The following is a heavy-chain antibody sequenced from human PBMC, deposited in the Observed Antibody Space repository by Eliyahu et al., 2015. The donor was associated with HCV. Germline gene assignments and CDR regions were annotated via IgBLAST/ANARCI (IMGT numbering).Heavy chain of an antibody. CDR3: ARHKGYKGWEMATITANWFDP. V-gene: IGHV4-39*01. Sequence: QLQLQESGPGLVKPSETLSXTCTVXGGSISSSSYXWGXIRQPPGKGLEWIGTIYYSGSTYSNPSLKSRVTISVDTSKXQFSLKLNSVTAADTAVYYCARHKGYKGWEMATITANWFDPWGQGTLVTVSS. CDR2: IYYSGST. D-gene: IGHD5-24*01. CDR1: GGSISSSSYX. J-gene: IGHJ5*02.